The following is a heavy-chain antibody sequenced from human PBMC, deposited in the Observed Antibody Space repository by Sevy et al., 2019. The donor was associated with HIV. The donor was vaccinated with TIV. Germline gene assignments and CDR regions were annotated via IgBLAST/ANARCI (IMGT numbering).Heavy chain of an antibody. D-gene: IGHD5-12*01. Sequence: SETLSLTCTVSGGSISSSSYYWGWIRQPPGKGLEWIGSIYYSRSTYYNPSLKSRVTISVDTSKNQFSLKLSSVTAADTAVYYCATQDGYNLRYFDYWGQGTLVTVSS. J-gene: IGHJ4*02. V-gene: IGHV4-39*01. CDR1: GGSISSSSYY. CDR3: ATQDGYNLRYFDY. CDR2: IYYSRST.